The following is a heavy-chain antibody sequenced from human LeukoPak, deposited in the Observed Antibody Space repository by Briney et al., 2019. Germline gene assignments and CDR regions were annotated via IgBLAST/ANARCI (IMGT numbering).Heavy chain of an antibody. CDR2: INPNSGGT. CDR1: GYTFTDYH. D-gene: IGHD5-18*01. J-gene: IGHJ4*02. CDR3: ARIYSYGHHYFDS. Sequence: ASVTVSCKASGYTFTDYHMHWVRQAPGRGLEWMGWINPNSGGTKYAQKFQGRVTMTRDTSISTAYMELSRLRSDDTAVYYCARIYSYGHHYFDSWGQGTLLTVSS. V-gene: IGHV1-2*02.